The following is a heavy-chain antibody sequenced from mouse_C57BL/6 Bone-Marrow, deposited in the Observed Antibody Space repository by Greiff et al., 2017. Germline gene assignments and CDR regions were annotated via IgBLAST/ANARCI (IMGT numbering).Heavy chain of an antibody. V-gene: IGHV1-85*01. CDR1: GYTFTSYD. Sequence: VKLVESGPELVKPGASVKLSCKASGYTFTSYDITWVQQRPGKGLEWIGWIYPRDGSTKYNEKFKGQVTLTVDTSSSTAYMELHSLTSEDSAVYFGARGFAYGGQGTLVTVSA. CDR2: IYPRDGST. CDR3: ARGFAY. J-gene: IGHJ3*01.